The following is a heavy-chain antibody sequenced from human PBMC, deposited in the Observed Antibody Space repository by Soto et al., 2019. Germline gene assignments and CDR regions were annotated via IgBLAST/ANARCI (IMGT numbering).Heavy chain of an antibody. CDR2: IYYRGST. Sequence: QVQLQESGPGLVKPSETLSLACTVSDGSFGNYYWSWIRQPPGKGLEWIGYIYYRGSTSYNPSLKSRATISIYTSKHQLALRLSSVTAADSAVYYCATGLFVPDNYYYYGVDVWGHGTAVTISS. CDR3: ATGLFVPDNYYYYGVDV. D-gene: IGHD2-21*01. V-gene: IGHV4-59*01. J-gene: IGHJ6*02. CDR1: DGSFGNYY.